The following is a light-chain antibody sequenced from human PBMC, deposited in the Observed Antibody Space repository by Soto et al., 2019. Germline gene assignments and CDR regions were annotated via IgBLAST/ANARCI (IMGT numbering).Light chain of an antibody. Sequence: DIQMTQSPSSLSASVGDRVTISCRASQGIIDYLAWYQQKPGKPPKLLIYAASTLQSGVPSRFSGSGSGTDFTLTISSLQPEDVATYFCQKYNSDPQTFGQGTKVEIK. V-gene: IGKV1-27*01. CDR3: QKYNSDPQT. J-gene: IGKJ1*01. CDR2: AAS. CDR1: QGIIDY.